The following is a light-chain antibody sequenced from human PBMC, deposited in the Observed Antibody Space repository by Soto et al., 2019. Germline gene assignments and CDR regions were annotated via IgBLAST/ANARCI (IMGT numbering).Light chain of an antibody. Sequence: QSVLTQPASVSGSPGQSITISCTGTSSDVGGYNYVSWYQQYPGKAPKLMIYEVTHRPSGVSNRFSGSKSGNTASLTISGLQAEDEANYYCQSYDSSLSGVVFGGGTKLTVL. CDR2: EVT. CDR1: SSDVGGYNY. J-gene: IGLJ2*01. V-gene: IGLV2-14*01. CDR3: QSYDSSLSGVV.